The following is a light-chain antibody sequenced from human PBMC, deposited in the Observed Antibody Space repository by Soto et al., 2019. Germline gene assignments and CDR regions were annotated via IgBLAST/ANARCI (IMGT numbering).Light chain of an antibody. CDR3: GSYVGGVITYDA. V-gene: IGLV2-23*01. Sequence: QSVLTQPASASGSPGQSITISCNGTTADVGSSKFVSWYQQHPGKAPKLILYEATKRPAGVSNRFSGSKSGNTASLTISGLQPEDEADYYCGSYVGGVITYDAFGIGTNLTVL. CDR2: EAT. CDR1: TADVGSSKF. J-gene: IGLJ1*01.